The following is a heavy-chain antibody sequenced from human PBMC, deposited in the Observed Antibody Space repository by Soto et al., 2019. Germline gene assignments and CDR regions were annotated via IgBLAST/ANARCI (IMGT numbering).Heavy chain of an antibody. Sequence: EVQLLESGGGLVQPGGSLRLSCAASGFTFSSYAMWWVRQAPGKGLECVSAISGGGDTTYYADSVKGRFTISRDNSKNTLYLQMNSLRAEDTAVYYCAFNSGSGSYYFDYWAQGTLVTVSS. CDR1: GFTFSSYA. D-gene: IGHD3-10*01. J-gene: IGHJ4*02. V-gene: IGHV3-23*01. CDR3: AFNSGSGSYYFDY. CDR2: ISGGGDTT.